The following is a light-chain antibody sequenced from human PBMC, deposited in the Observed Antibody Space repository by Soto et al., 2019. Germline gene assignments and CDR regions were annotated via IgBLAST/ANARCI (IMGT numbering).Light chain of an antibody. CDR2: AAS. CDR3: QQSYSTPPT. CDR1: QSISSY. V-gene: IGKV1-39*01. J-gene: IGKJ1*01. Sequence: DIQMTQSPPSLSASVGDRVTITGRASQSISSYLNWYQQKPGKAPKLLIYAASSLQSGVPSRFSGSGSGTDFTLTISSLQPADFATYYCQQSYSTPPTFGQGTKVEIK.